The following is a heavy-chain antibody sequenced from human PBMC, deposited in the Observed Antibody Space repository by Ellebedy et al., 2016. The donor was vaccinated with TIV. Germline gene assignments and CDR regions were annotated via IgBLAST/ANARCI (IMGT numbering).Heavy chain of an antibody. CDR2: IASGCSP. Sequence: GESLKISCAASGFPFSTYAMNWVRQAPGKGLEWVSVIASGCSPFYADSVKGRFTISRDNSKNILYLQMNSLRAEDTAVYYCAKDTYGTSSSQIDYWGQGTLVTVSS. D-gene: IGHD6-13*01. V-gene: IGHV3-23*01. CDR3: AKDTYGTSSSQIDY. J-gene: IGHJ4*02. CDR1: GFPFSTYA.